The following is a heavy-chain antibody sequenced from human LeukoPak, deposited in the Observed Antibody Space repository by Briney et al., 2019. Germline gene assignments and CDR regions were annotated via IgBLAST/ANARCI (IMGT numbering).Heavy chain of an antibody. Sequence: ASVKVSCKASGYTFTSYAMNWVRQAPGQGLEWMGWINTNTGNPTYAQGFTGRFVFSLDTSVSTAYLQISSLKAEDTAVYYCARDFMLERYFDWLLCPWHRGWFDPWGQGTLVTVSS. D-gene: IGHD3-9*01. V-gene: IGHV7-4-1*02. J-gene: IGHJ5*02. CDR3: ARDFMLERYFDWLLCPWHRGWFDP. CDR1: GYTFTSYA. CDR2: INTNTGNP.